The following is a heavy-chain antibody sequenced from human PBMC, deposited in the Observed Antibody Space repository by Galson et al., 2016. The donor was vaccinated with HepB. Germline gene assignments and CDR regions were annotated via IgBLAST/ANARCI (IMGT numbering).Heavy chain of an antibody. CDR1: GAAIRSSSHW. CDR3: ARGLPSSSSWFLRRGNWLDP. CDR2: IFPSGST. V-gene: IGHV4-4*02. Sequence: SETLSLTCTVSGAAIRSSSHWWSWVRQSPEKGLEWIGEIFPSGSTNYNPSLKGRVTISVDKSKNHFSLKLISVTAADTAVYYCARGLPSSSSWFLRRGNWLDPWGHGTLVTVSS. D-gene: IGHD6-13*01. J-gene: IGHJ5*02.